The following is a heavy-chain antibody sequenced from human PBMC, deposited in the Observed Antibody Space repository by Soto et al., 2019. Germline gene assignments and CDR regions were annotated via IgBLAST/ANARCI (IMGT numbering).Heavy chain of an antibody. CDR1: GYTFTGYY. D-gene: IGHD3-10*01. Sequence: QVQLVQSGAEVKKPGASVKVSCKASGYTFTGYYMHWVRQAPGQELEWMGWINPNSGGTNYAQKFQGRVTMTRDTSVSAAYMELSRLRSDDTAVYYCARVLIRGDAFDIWGQGTMVTVSS. J-gene: IGHJ3*02. CDR2: INPNSGGT. V-gene: IGHV1-2*02. CDR3: ARVLIRGDAFDI.